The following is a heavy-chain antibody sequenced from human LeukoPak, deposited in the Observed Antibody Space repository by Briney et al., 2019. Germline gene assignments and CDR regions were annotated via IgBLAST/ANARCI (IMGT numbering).Heavy chain of an antibody. Sequence: SETLSLTCAVYGGSFSGYYWSWIRQPPGKGLEWIGYIYYSGSTNYNPSLKSRVTISVDTSKNQFSLKLSSVTAAGTAVYYCAREFGANYYGSGSYRFDYWGQGTLVTVSS. V-gene: IGHV4-59*12. CDR2: IYYSGST. CDR3: AREFGANYYGSGSYRFDY. D-gene: IGHD3-10*01. CDR1: GGSFSGYY. J-gene: IGHJ4*02.